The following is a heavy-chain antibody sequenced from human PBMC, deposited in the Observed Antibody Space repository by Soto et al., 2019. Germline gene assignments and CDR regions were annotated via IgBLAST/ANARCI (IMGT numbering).Heavy chain of an antibody. V-gene: IGHV3-74*01. CDR3: ARGPRASSGGTGAY. CDR2: IDYDGTTT. Sequence: EVQLVESGGGLVQPGGSLRLSCAASGFSFDSYWMHWVRQAPGQGPVWVSRIDYDGTTTNYADSVKGRFTISRDNAKNTLYRQMNSLRPEDTAVYYCARGPRASSGGTGAYWGQGTLVTVSS. D-gene: IGHD2-2*01. J-gene: IGHJ1*01. CDR1: GFSFDSYW.